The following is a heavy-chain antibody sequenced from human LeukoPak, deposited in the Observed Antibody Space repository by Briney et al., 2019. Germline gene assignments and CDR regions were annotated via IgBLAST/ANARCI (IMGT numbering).Heavy chain of an antibody. V-gene: IGHV3-66*01. Sequence: GGSLRLSCAASGFTVSSNYMSWVRQAPGKGLEWVSVIYSGGSTYYADSVKGRFTISRDNSKNTLYLQMNSLRAEDTAVYYCARDPNTVNYYDSSGSRGTFDYWGQGTLVTVSS. J-gene: IGHJ4*02. CDR3: ARDPNTVNYYDSSGSRGTFDY. D-gene: IGHD3-22*01. CDR2: IYSGGST. CDR1: GFTVSSNY.